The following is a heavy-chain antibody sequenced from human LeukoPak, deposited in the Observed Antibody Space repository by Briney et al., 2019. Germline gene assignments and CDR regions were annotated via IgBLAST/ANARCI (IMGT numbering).Heavy chain of an antibody. CDR2: ISGDGNAK. CDR3: ARDYVYAFDY. V-gene: IGHV3-48*01. CDR1: GFSFSSYS. Sequence: GGSVRLSCAASGFSFSSYSINWVRQAPGKGLEWVSYISGDGNAKHYTDSVEGRFTISRDNAKNALYLQMNSLRAEDTAVYFCARDYVYAFDYWGQGTLVTVSS. D-gene: IGHD2/OR15-2a*01. J-gene: IGHJ4*02.